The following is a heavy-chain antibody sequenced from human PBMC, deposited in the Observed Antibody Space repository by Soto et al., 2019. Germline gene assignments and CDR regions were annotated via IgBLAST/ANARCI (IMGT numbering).Heavy chain of an antibody. D-gene: IGHD6-13*01. CDR2: ISGSGGGT. J-gene: IGHJ4*02. CDR1: GFTFSSYA. Sequence: GGSLRLSCAASGFTFSSYAMSWVRQAPGKGLEWVSAISGSGGGTYYADSVKGRFTISRDNSKNTLYLQMNSLRAEDTAVYYCAKVGGSSSWYYFDYWGQGTLVTVSS. V-gene: IGHV3-23*01. CDR3: AKVGGSSSWYYFDY.